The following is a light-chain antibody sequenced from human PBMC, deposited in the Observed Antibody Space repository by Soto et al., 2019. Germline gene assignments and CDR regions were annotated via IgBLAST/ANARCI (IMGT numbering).Light chain of an antibody. CDR2: AAS. CDR3: QQYGTSPFT. J-gene: IGKJ3*01. V-gene: IGKV3-20*01. Sequence: EIVVTQSPGTLSLSPGERATLSCRASQSVNNNYLAWYQQRPGPAPRLLIYAASSMPNGLPERFFGSGSGTDFTLTISILEPEDFAVFFCQQYGTSPFTFGPGTTLDI. CDR1: QSVNNNY.